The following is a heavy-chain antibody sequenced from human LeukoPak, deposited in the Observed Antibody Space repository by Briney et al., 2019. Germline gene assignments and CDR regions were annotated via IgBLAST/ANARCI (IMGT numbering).Heavy chain of an antibody. Sequence: PGGSLRLSCAASGFTFSSYVMSWVRQAPGKGLEWVSCISGRGESIHLADSAKGRFTISRDNSKNTLSLQMNSLRGEDTAVYYCAALGVGGYWGRGTLVTVSS. D-gene: IGHD1-26*01. CDR3: AALGVGGY. J-gene: IGHJ4*02. CDR1: GFTFSSYV. CDR2: ISGRGESI. V-gene: IGHV3-23*01.